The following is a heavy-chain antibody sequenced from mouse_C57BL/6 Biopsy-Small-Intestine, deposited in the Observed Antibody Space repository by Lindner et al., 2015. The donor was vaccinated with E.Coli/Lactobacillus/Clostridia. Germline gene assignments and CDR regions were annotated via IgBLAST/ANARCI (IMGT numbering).Heavy chain of an antibody. CDR1: GYSFTGYY. V-gene: IGHV1-42*01. D-gene: IGHD2-4*01. CDR3: ARGRYDYDTLYY. Sequence: VQLQESGPELVKPGASVKISCKASGYSFTGYYMNWVKQSPEKSLEWIEEINPSTGGTTYNQKFKAKATLTVDKSSSTAYMQLKSLTSEDSAVYYCARGRYDYDTLYYWGQGTLVTVSA. CDR2: INPSTGGT. J-gene: IGHJ3*01.